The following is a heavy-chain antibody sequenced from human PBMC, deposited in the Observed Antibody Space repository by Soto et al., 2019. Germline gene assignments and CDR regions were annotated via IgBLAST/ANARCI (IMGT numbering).Heavy chain of an antibody. J-gene: IGHJ6*02. CDR1: GGSFSGYY. CDR3: ARGGNGDDYYYYGMDV. D-gene: IGHD4-17*01. Sequence: LSLTCAVYGGSFSGYYWSWIRQPPGKGLEWIGEINHSGSTNYNPSLKSRVTISVDTSKNQFSLKLSSVTAADTAVYYCARGGNGDDYYYYGMDVWGQGTTVTVSS. CDR2: INHSGST. V-gene: IGHV4-34*01.